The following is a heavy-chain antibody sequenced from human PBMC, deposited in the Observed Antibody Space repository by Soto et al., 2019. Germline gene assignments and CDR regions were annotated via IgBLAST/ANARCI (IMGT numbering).Heavy chain of an antibody. CDR3: ARPPGYISDWYYFDL. V-gene: IGHV1-2*02. Sequence: ASVKVSWKASGYSFIDYYMHWVRQAPGQGFGWMGRISPKSGGTNYAQKFEGRVTMTWDTSLNTAYMELSSLISEDTAVYYCARPPGYISDWYYFDLWGQGTLVTVSS. CDR2: ISPKSGGT. D-gene: IGHD3-9*01. J-gene: IGHJ4*02. CDR1: GYSFIDYY.